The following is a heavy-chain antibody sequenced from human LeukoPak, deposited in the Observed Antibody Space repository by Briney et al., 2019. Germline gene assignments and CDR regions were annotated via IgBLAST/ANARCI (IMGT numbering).Heavy chain of an antibody. Sequence: SQTLSLACTVYGGSISSYYWSWIRQPPGRGLEWIGYIYTSGSTNYKPSLKSRVTISVDTSKNQFSLKLSSVTAADTAVYYCARLAEYYDSSGVGSYYYYYMDVWGKGTTVTVSS. CDR2: IYTSGST. D-gene: IGHD3-22*01. V-gene: IGHV4-4*09. J-gene: IGHJ6*03. CDR1: GGSISSYY. CDR3: ARLAEYYDSSGVGSYYYYYMDV.